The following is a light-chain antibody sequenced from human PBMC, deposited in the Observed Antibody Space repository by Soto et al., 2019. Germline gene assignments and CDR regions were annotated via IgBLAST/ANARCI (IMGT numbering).Light chain of an antibody. CDR3: GAWESSLNPYV. CDR1: SFNIGNNY. V-gene: IGLV1-51*01. J-gene: IGLJ1*01. Sequence: QSVLTQPPSVSAAPGQKVIISCSGSSFNIGNNYVSWYQQLPGTAPKLLIYDNNKRPSGIPDRFSGSKSGTSATLAITGLQTGDVADYYCGAWESSLNPYVFGTGTKLTVL. CDR2: DNN.